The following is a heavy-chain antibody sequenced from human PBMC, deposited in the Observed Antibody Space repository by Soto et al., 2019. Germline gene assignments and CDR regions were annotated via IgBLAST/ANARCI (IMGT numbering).Heavy chain of an antibody. D-gene: IGHD3-10*01. V-gene: IGHV3-23*01. Sequence: LRLSCGASGFTFSSYAMSWVRQAPGKGLEWVSAISGSGGSTYYADSVKGRFTISRDNSKNTLYLQMNSLRAEDTAVYYCAGASFHHYGTGYFDYWGQGTLVTVSS. CDR1: GFTFSSYA. J-gene: IGHJ4*02. CDR3: AGASFHHYGTGYFDY. CDR2: ISGSGGST.